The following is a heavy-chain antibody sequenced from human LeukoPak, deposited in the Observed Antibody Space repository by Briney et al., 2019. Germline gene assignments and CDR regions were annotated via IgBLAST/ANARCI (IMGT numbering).Heavy chain of an antibody. Sequence: ASVKVSCKVSGYTLTELSMHWVRKAPGKGLEWTGGFDPEDGETIYAQKFPGRVTMTEDTSTDTAYMELSSLRSEDTAVYYCATTPRYSSSWYDSADSYYFDYWGQGTLVTVSS. CDR1: GYTLTELS. J-gene: IGHJ4*02. D-gene: IGHD6-13*01. CDR2: FDPEDGET. V-gene: IGHV1-24*01. CDR3: ATTPRYSSSWYDSADSYYFDY.